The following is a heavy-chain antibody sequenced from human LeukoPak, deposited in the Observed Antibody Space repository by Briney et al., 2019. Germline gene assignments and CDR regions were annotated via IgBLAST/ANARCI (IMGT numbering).Heavy chain of an antibody. CDR3: ARRGDYDFWSGYDY. CDR1: GYTFTSYD. J-gene: IGHJ4*02. Sequence: ASVKVSCKASGYTFTSYDINWVRQATGQGLEWMGGIIPIFGTANYAQKFQGRVTITADESTSTAYMELSSLRSEDTAVYYCARRGDYDFWSGYDYWGQGTLVTVSS. CDR2: IIPIFGTA. D-gene: IGHD3-3*01. V-gene: IGHV1-69*13.